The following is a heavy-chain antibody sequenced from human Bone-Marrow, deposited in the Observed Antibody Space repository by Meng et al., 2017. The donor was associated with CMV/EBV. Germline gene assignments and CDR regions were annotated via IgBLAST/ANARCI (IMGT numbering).Heavy chain of an antibody. CDR3: ARDGPLTAAHIY. CDR2: IGTAGDT. CDR1: GFTFSSYD. D-gene: IGHD6-6*01. J-gene: IGHJ4*02. V-gene: IGHV3-13*01. Sequence: GGSLRLSCAASGFTFSSYDMHWVRQATGKGLEWVSAIGTAGDTHYPGSVKGRFTISRENAKNSLYLQMNSLRAGDTAVYYCARDGPLTAAHIYWGQGPLAPVPS.